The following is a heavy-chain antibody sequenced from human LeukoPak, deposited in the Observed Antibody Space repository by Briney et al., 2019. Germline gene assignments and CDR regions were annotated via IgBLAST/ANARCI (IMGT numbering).Heavy chain of an antibody. CDR2: INKNGGDQ. J-gene: IGHJ4*02. CDR1: GFSFSSFW. CDR3: TTYYDSGPSKD. D-gene: IGHD3-22*01. V-gene: IGHV3-7*05. Sequence: GGSLRLSCAASGFSFSSFWMTWVRQAPGKGLEWVANINKNGGDQYYGDSVKGRFTISRDNTKNSLYLQMNSLRAEDTAMYYCTTYYDSGPSKDWGQGTLVTVSS.